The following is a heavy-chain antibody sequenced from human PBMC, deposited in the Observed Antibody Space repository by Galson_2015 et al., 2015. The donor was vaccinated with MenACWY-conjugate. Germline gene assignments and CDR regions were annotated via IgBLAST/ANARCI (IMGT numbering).Heavy chain of an antibody. J-gene: IGHJ5*02. Sequence: SLRLSCAASGFTFSSYSMNWVRQAPGKGLEWVSSISSSSSYIYYADSVKGRFTISRDNAKNSLYLQMNSLRAEDTAVYYCARVRAGVVVVPADANRVFDPWGQGTLVTVSS. CDR3: ARVRAGVVVVPADANRVFDP. CDR1: GFTFSSYS. CDR2: ISSSSSYI. V-gene: IGHV3-21*01. D-gene: IGHD2-2*01.